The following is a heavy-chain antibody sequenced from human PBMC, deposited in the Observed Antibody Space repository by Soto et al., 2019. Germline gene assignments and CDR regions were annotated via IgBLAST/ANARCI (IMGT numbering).Heavy chain of an antibody. D-gene: IGHD2-8*01. CDR3: ARAPGEGYCTNGVCYFNWFDP. CDR2: IYYSGST. CDR1: GGSISSGGYY. J-gene: IGHJ5*02. V-gene: IGHV4-31*03. Sequence: SETLSLTCTVSGGSISSGGYYWSWIRQHPGKGLEWIGYIYYSGSTYYNPSLKSRVTISVDTSKNQFSLKLSSVTAADTAVYYCARAPGEGYCTNGVCYFNWFDPWGQGTLVTVSS.